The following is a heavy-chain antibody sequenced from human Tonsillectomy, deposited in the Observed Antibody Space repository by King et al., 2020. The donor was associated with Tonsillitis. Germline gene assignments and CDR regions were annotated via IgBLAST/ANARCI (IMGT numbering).Heavy chain of an antibody. V-gene: IGHV3-23*03. CDR3: AKYASGYLDY. D-gene: IGHD6-19*01. Sequence: VQLVESGGGLVQPGGSLRVSCAASGFTFSSYAMSWVRQAPGKGLEWVSVIYSGGSSTYYADSVKGRFTISRDISKNTLYLQMNSLSAEDTAMYYCAKYASGYLDYWGQGTLVTVSS. J-gene: IGHJ4*02. CDR1: GFTFSSYA. CDR2: IYSGGSST.